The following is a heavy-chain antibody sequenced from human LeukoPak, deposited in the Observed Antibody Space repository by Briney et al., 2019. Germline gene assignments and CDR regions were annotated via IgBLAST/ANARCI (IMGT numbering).Heavy chain of an antibody. V-gene: IGHV4-59*02. CDR2: IHSSGST. CDR1: GDSVSGYY. D-gene: IGHD6-25*01. Sequence: SETLSLTCGVSGDSVSGYYWSWIRRPPEKGLEWIGYIHSSGSTNYSPSLKSRLALSVDTSKNQFSLNLNSVTAADTALYYCARVGVIATVNGYRYHSLDVWGQGTTVAVSS. J-gene: IGHJ6*02. CDR3: ARVGVIATVNGYRYHSLDV.